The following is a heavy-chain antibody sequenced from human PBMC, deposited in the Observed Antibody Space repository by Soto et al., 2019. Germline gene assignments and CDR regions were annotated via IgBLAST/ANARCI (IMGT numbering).Heavy chain of an antibody. D-gene: IGHD3-3*01. CDR3: AKRSLRRLRFVETH. Sequence: SETLSLTCAVSGDSFSNTNWWSWVRQPPGKGLEWIGEIYHSGSTNYNPSLRSRVTISLDKSKNQFSLNLTSVTAADTAFYYCAKRSLRRLRFVETHWGQGTLVTVSS. CDR2: IYHSGST. J-gene: IGHJ4*02. CDR1: GDSFSNTNW. V-gene: IGHV4-4*02.